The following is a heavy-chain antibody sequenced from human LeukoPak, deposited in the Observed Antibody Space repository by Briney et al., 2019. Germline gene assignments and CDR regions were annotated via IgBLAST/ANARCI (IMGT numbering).Heavy chain of an antibody. CDR3: AHSRYTSSWYNPVGDY. CDR1: GFSLSTSGVG. V-gene: IGHV2-5*02. Sequence: SGPALVNPSQTLTLTCTFSGFSLSTSGVGVGWIRQPPGKALEWLALIYWDDDKRYSPSLKTRLTITKDTSKNQVVLTMTNMDPVDTATYYCAHSRYTSSWYNPVGDYWGQGTLVTVAS. CDR2: IYWDDDK. J-gene: IGHJ4*02. D-gene: IGHD6-13*01.